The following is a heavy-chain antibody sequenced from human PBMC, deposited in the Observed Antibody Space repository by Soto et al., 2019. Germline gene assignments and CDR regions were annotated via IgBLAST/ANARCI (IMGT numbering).Heavy chain of an antibody. V-gene: IGHV3-23*01. J-gene: IGHJ3*02. Sequence: TGGSLRLSCAASGFSFSTYAMSWVRQAPGKGLEWVSAISGSGDSTFYADSVKGRFTISRDNSISTLYLQMNRLRTEDTAVYYCARPRGYGVFDAYDIWGQGAMVTV. D-gene: IGHD4-17*01. CDR2: ISGSGDST. CDR3: ARPRGYGVFDAYDI. CDR1: GFSFSTYA.